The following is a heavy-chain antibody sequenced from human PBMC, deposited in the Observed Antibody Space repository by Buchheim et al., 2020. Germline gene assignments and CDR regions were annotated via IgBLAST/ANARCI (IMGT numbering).Heavy chain of an antibody. CDR2: IIPIVGTA. Sequence: QVQLVQSGAEVKKPGSSVKVSCKASGGTFSSYAISWVRQAPGQGLEWMGGIIPIVGTANYAQKFQGRVTITADKSTSTAYMELSSLRSEDTAVYYCARVGVTMVRGVIFHYYYYGMDVWGQGTT. CDR1: GGTFSSYA. V-gene: IGHV1-69*06. J-gene: IGHJ6*02. D-gene: IGHD3-10*01. CDR3: ARVGVTMVRGVIFHYYYYGMDV.